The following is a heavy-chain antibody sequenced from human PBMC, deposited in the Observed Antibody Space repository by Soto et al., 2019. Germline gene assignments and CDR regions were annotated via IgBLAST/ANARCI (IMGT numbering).Heavy chain of an antibody. CDR3: ARGGGYDF. J-gene: IGHJ4*02. CDR1: GVSISSGDDY. Sequence: SETLSLTCIVSGVSISSGDDYWSWIRQPPGKGLEWIGYIYSSGSTYSNPSLRSRATISADTSKNQFSLKLTSVTAADTAVYYCARGGGYDFWGQGTPVTVSS. CDR2: IYSSGST. D-gene: IGHD3-22*01. V-gene: IGHV4-30-4*01.